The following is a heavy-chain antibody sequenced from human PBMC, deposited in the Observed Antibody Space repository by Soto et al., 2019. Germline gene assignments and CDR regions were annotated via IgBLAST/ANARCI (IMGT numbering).Heavy chain of an antibody. Sequence: SVKVSCKASGFTFTSSAVQWVRQARGQRLEWIGWIVVGSGNTNYAQKFQERVTITRDMSTSTAYMELSSLRSEDTAVYYCAAVVESWYYGMDVWGQGTTVTVSS. V-gene: IGHV1-58*01. CDR1: GFTFTSSA. CDR2: IVVGSGNT. J-gene: IGHJ6*02. CDR3: AAVVESWYYGMDV. D-gene: IGHD2-15*01.